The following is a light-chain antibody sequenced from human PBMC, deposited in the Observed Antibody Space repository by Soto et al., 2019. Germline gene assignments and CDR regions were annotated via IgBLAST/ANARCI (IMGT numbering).Light chain of an antibody. V-gene: IGKV1-33*01. J-gene: IGKJ1*01. CDR2: DAS. CDR3: QQYNSLPPWT. CDR1: HDITNY. Sequence: DMQMTQSPSSLSASIGDRITISCQASHDITNYLNWYQQKPGKAPKLLIYDASNLEAGVPSRFSGSGSGTDFTFTINDLQPEDIATYYCQQYNSLPPWTFGQGTKVEI.